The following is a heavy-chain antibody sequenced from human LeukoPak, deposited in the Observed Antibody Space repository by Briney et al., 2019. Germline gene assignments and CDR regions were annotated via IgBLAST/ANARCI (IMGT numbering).Heavy chain of an antibody. CDR1: GYTFTSYD. Sequence: ASVKVSCKASGYTFTSYDINWVRQATGQGLEWMGWMNPKSGNTGYAQKFQGRVTMTRNTSISTAFMGLSSLRSEDTAVYYCARSRGSSSWYENWGQGTLVTVSS. D-gene: IGHD6-13*01. CDR3: ARSRGSSSWYEN. J-gene: IGHJ4*02. CDR2: MNPKSGNT. V-gene: IGHV1-8*01.